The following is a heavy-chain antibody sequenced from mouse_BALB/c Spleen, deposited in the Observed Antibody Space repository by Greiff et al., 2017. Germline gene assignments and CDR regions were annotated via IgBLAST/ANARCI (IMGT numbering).Heavy chain of an antibody. V-gene: IGHV5-6-5*01. CDR3: ARTGIYYYGSSHYYAMDY. CDR2: ISSGGST. D-gene: IGHD1-1*01. J-gene: IGHJ4*01. CDR1: GFTFSSYA. Sequence: EVQLVESGGGLVKPGGSLKLSCAASGFTFSSYAMSWVRQTPEKRLEWVASISSGGSTYYPDSVKGRFTISRDNARNILYLQMSSLRSEDTAMYYCARTGIYYYGSSHYYAMDYWGQGTSGTGSS.